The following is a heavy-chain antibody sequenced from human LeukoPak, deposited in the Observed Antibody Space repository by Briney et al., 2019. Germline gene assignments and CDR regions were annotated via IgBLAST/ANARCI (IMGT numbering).Heavy chain of an antibody. Sequence: GGSLRLSCAASGFTFIGYSMTWVRQAPGKGLEWVSSIKSKSDYIYYADSVKGRFTIPRDNAKNSLYLQMSSLRAEDTAVYYCARDGSGSYLASFDYWGQGTLVIVSS. CDR3: ARDGSGSYLASFDY. D-gene: IGHD1-26*01. J-gene: IGHJ4*02. CDR1: GFTFIGYS. V-gene: IGHV3-21*01. CDR2: IKSKSDYI.